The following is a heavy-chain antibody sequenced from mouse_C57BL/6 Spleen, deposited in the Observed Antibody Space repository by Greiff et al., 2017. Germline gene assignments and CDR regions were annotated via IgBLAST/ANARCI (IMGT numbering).Heavy chain of an antibody. D-gene: IGHD2-3*01. V-gene: IGHV5-9-1*02. CDR2: ISSGGDYI. CDR3: TRDGHYDYYAMDY. J-gene: IGHJ4*01. CDR1: GFTFSSYA. Sequence: EVQLMESGEGLVKPGGSLKLSCAASGFTFSSYAMSWVRQTPEKRLEWVAYISSGGDYIYYADTVKGRFTISRENARNTLYLQMSSLNSEDTAMYYCTRDGHYDYYAMDYWGQGTSVTVSS.